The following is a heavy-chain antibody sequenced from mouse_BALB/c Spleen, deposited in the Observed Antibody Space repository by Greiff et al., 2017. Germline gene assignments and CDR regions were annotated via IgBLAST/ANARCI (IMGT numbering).Heavy chain of an antibody. CDR1: GYTFTSYW. D-gene: IGHD1-1*01. CDR2: IYPGNSDT. Sequence: EVQLQQSGTVLARPGASVKMSCKASGYTFTSYWMYWVKQRPGQGLEWIGAIYPGNSDTSYNQKFKGKAKLTAVTSTSTAYMGLSSLTNEDSAVYYSTRGVVATDFAMDYWGEGTTVTVSS. V-gene: IGHV1-5*01. J-gene: IGHJ4*01. CDR3: TRGVVATDFAMDY.